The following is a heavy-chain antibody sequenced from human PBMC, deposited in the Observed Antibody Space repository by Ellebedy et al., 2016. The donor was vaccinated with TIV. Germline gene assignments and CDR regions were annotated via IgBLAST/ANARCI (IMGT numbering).Heavy chain of an antibody. V-gene: IGHV3-23*01. J-gene: IGHJ6*02. CDR2: ISGGGINT. CDR3: AKDMSRDGVGYGMDV. Sequence: GESLKISCAASGFTFSNFAMSWVRPAPGKGLEWVSGISGGGINTDYADSLKVRFTISRDNAQNSRYLQMNSLRAEDTALYYCAKDMSRDGVGYGMDVWGQGTTVTGSS. D-gene: IGHD5-24*01. CDR1: GFTFSNFA.